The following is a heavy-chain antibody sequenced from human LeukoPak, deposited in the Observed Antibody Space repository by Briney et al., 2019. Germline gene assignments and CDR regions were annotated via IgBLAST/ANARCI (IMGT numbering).Heavy chain of an antibody. CDR2: ISGSGGST. V-gene: IGHV3-23*01. J-gene: IGHJ4*02. D-gene: IGHD1-26*01. CDR3: AKEWGRGSYGPGDFDY. Sequence: GGSLRLSCAASGFTFSSYAMSWVRQAPGKGLEWVSAISGSGGSTYYADSVKGRFTISRDNSKSTLYLQMNSLRAEDTAVYYCAKEWGRGSYGPGDFDYWGQGTLVTVSS. CDR1: GFTFSSYA.